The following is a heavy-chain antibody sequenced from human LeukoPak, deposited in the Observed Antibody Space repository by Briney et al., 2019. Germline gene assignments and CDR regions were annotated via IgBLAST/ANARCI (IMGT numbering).Heavy chain of an antibody. CDR2: ISGSGGST. CDR1: GFTFSIYA. CDR3: AKDRVALRLGELSLSLFDY. Sequence: PGGSLRLSCAASGFTFSIYAMSWVRQAPGKGLEWVSAISGSGGSTYYADSVKGRFTISRDNSKNTLYLQMNSLRAEDTAVYYCAKDRVALRLGELSLSLFDYWGQGTLVTVSS. D-gene: IGHD3-16*02. V-gene: IGHV3-23*01. J-gene: IGHJ4*02.